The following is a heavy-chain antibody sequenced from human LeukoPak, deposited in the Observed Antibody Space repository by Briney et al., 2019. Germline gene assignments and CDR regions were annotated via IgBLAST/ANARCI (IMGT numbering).Heavy chain of an antibody. Sequence: GGSLRLSCAASGFTFSSYEMNWVRQAPGKGLEWVSYISSSGSTIYYADSVKGRFTISRDNAKNSLYLQMNSLRAEDTAVYYCARDMIPAASYYYYYGMDVWGQGTTVTVSS. CDR1: GFTFSSYE. CDR2: ISSSGSTI. CDR3: ARDMIPAASYYYYYGMDV. V-gene: IGHV3-48*03. D-gene: IGHD2-2*01. J-gene: IGHJ6*02.